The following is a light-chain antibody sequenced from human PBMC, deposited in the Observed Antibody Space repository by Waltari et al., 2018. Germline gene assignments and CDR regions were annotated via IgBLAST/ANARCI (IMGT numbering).Light chain of an antibody. CDR3: QHYNNWPRT. Sequence: EIVMTQSPDTLSVSPGDRATLSCRASQNVNRNLAWYQKKRGQAPRLLISGSSARAAGIPPRFRGGGSGTEFTLTISSLQSEDFAVYYCQHYNNWPRTFGQGTKVEIK. J-gene: IGKJ1*01. V-gene: IGKV3-15*01. CDR1: QNVNRN. CDR2: GSS.